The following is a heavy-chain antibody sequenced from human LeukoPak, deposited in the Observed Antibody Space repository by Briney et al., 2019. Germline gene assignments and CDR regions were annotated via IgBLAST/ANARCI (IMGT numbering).Heavy chain of an antibody. J-gene: IGHJ4*02. V-gene: IGHV1-2*02. CDR3: ARDRPYDSSGYYRPPFDY. Sequence: GASVKVSCKASGYTFTGYYMHWVRQAPGQGLEWMGWINPNSGGTNYAQKFQGRVTMTRDTSISTAYMELRSLRSDDTAVYYCARDRPYDSSGYYRPPFDYWGQGTLVTVSS. D-gene: IGHD3-22*01. CDR1: GYTFTGYY. CDR2: INPNSGGT.